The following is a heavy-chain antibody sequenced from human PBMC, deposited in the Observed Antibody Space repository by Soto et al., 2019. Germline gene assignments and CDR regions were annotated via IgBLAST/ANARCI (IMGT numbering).Heavy chain of an antibody. Sequence: SETLSLTCAVYGGSFSGYYWSWIRQPPGKGLEWIGEINHSGSTNYNPSLKSRVTISVDTSKNQFSLKLSSVTAADTAVYHCARGVAMASFDYWGQGPQVTVPS. V-gene: IGHV4-34*01. D-gene: IGHD5-18*01. CDR1: GGSFSGYY. CDR3: ARGVAMASFDY. CDR2: INHSGST. J-gene: IGHJ4*02.